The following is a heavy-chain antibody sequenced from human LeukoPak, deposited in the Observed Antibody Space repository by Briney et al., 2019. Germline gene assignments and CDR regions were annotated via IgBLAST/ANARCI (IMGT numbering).Heavy chain of an antibody. CDR2: ISGDGRNI. Sequence: GSLRLSCVASGFTFSSYWMHWVRQDPRKRLVWVSRISGDGRNINYADSVRGRFTISRDNAKNTLYLQMNTLRVEDTAVYYCTRDLMDYDVSTGLHHYYMDVWGQGTMVTVSS. CDR3: TRDLMDYDVSTGLHHYYMDV. D-gene: IGHD3-9*01. CDR1: GFTFSSYW. V-gene: IGHV3-74*01. J-gene: IGHJ3*01.